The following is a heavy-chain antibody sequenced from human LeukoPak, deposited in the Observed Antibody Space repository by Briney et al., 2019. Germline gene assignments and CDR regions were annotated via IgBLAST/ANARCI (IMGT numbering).Heavy chain of an antibody. V-gene: IGHV3-74*01. CDR3: ASWNYGFN. Sequence: GGSLRLSCAASGFTFSNHWMHWVRQAPGEGLLWVSGIKGDGSTTIYADSVKGRFTISRDNAKNTLYLQMNSLRAEDTAVYYCASWNYGFNWGQGTLVTVSS. D-gene: IGHD3-3*01. CDR2: IKGDGSTT. J-gene: IGHJ4*02. CDR1: GFTFSNHW.